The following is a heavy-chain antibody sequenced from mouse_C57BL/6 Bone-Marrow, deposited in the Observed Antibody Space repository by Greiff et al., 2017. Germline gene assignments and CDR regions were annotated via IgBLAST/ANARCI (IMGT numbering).Heavy chain of an antibody. V-gene: IGHV14-4*01. J-gene: IGHJ3*01. Sequence: VQLQQSGAELVRPGASVKLSCTASGFNIKDDYMHWVKQRPEQGLEWIGWIDPENGDTVYASKFQGKATITADTASNTAYLQLSSLTSEDTAVYYCTTLLHGSSSEGFAYWGQGTLVTVSA. CDR3: TTLLHGSSSEGFAY. D-gene: IGHD1-1*01. CDR2: IDPENGDT. CDR1: GFNIKDDY.